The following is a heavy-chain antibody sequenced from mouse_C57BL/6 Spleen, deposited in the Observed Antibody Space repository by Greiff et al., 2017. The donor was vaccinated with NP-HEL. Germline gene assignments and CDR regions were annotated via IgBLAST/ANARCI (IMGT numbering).Heavy chain of an antibody. Sequence: ESGPGLVKPSQSLSLTCSVTGYSITSGYYWNWIRQFPGNKLEWMGYISYDGSNNYNPSLKNRISITRDTSKNQFFLKLNSVTTEDTATYYCARDRGEGYFDDWGQGTTLTVSS. J-gene: IGHJ2*01. V-gene: IGHV3-6*01. D-gene: IGHD2-13*01. CDR3: ARDRGEGYFDD. CDR1: GYSITSGYY. CDR2: ISYDGSN.